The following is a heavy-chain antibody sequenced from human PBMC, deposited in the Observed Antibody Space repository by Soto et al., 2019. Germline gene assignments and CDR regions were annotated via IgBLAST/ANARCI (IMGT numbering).Heavy chain of an antibody. CDR3: AKDLKEKGRDLRFLEWLLYNWFDP. D-gene: IGHD3-3*01. V-gene: IGHV3-23*01. Sequence: GGSLRLSCTASGFTFSSYAMSWVRQAPGKGLEWVSAISGSGGSTYYADSVKGRFTISRDNSKNTLYLQMNSLRAEDTAVYYCAKDLKEKGRDLRFLEWLLYNWFDPWGQGTLVTVSS. CDR1: GFTFSSYA. J-gene: IGHJ5*02. CDR2: ISGSGGST.